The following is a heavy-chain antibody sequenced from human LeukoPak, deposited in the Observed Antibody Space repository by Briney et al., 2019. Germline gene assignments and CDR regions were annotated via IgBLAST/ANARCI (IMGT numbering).Heavy chain of an antibody. CDR1: GGSISSGSYY. CDR3: AREDGAGDAFDI. V-gene: IGHV4-61*02. J-gene: IGHJ3*02. CDR2: IYTSGST. Sequence: RPSQTLSLTCTVSGGSISSGSYYWSWIRQPAGKGLEWIGRIYTSGSTNYNPSLKSRVTVSVDTSKNQFSLKLSSVTAADTAVYYCAREDGAGDAFDIWGQGTMVTVSS. D-gene: IGHD3-10*01.